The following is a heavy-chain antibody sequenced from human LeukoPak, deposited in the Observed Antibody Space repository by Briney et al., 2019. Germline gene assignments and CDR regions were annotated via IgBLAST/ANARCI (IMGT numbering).Heavy chain of an antibody. V-gene: IGHV1-46*01. CDR3: ARDLLGAVAGTGLNY. J-gene: IGHJ4*02. CDR1: GYTFTSYY. Sequence: ASVKVSCKASGYTFTSYYMHWVRQAPGQGLEWMGIINPSGGSTSYAQKFQGRVTMTRDTSTSTVYMELSSLRYTAVYYCARDLLGAVAGTGLNYWGQGTLVTVSS. D-gene: IGHD6-19*01. CDR2: INPSGGST.